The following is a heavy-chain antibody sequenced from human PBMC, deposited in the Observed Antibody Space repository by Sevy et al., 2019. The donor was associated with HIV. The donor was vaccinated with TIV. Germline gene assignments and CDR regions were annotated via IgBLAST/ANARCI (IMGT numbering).Heavy chain of an antibody. CDR2: IKQDGSEK. D-gene: IGHD3-10*01. J-gene: IGHJ6*02. CDR1: GFTFSSYW. V-gene: IGHV3-7*03. CDR3: AREEGLTMVQGVILYYYYGMDV. Sequence: GGSLRLSCAASGFTFSSYWMSWVRQAPGKGLEWVANIKQDGSEKYYVDSVKGRFTISRDNAKNSLYLQMNSLRAEDTAVYYCAREEGLTMVQGVILYYYYGMDVWGQGTTVTVSS.